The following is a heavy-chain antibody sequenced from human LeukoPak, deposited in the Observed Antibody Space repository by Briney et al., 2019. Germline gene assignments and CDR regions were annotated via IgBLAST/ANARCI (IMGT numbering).Heavy chain of an antibody. Sequence: PGGSLRLSCAASGFTFSSYGMHWVRQAPGKGLNWVAFIRYDGSNKYYTDSVKGRFTISRDNAKNSLYLQMNSLRAEDTAVYYCAREKVDTAMVSDYWGQGTLVTVSS. CDR1: GFTFSSYG. D-gene: IGHD5-18*01. V-gene: IGHV3-30*02. CDR3: AREKVDTAMVSDY. CDR2: IRYDGSNK. J-gene: IGHJ4*02.